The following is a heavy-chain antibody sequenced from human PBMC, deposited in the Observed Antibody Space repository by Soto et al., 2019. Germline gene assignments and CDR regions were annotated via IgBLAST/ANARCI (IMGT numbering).Heavy chain of an antibody. J-gene: IGHJ4*02. D-gene: IGHD4-17*01. CDR3: ASYGGNSAYSFDY. CDR2: IYYSGST. CDR1: GASISSYY. V-gene: IGHV4-59*01. Sequence: SETLSLTCTVSGASISSYYWSWIRQPPGKGLECIGYIYYSGSTNYNPSLKSRVTISVDTSKNQFSLKLSSVTAADTAVYYCASYGGNSAYSFDYWGQGTLVTVS.